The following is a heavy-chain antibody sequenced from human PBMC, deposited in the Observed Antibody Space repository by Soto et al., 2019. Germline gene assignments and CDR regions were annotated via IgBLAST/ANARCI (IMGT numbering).Heavy chain of an antibody. Sequence: GGSLRLSCASSGLTFSSYAMHWVRQAPGKGLEWVAVISYDGSNKYYADSVKGRFTISRDNSKNTLYLQMNSLRAEDTAVYYCARVFPPTRSEVVPAAYYYYGMDVRGKGTTVTVSS. CDR1: GLTFSSYA. CDR2: ISYDGSNK. J-gene: IGHJ6*04. V-gene: IGHV3-30-3*01. CDR3: ARVFPPTRSEVVPAAYYYYGMDV. D-gene: IGHD2-2*01.